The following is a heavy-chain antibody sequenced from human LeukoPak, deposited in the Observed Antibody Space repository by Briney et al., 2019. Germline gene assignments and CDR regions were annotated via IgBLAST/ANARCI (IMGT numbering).Heavy chain of an antibody. CDR3: ARAGYGELLAPFDF. D-gene: IGHD3-10*01. V-gene: IGHV5-51*01. CDR1: GYSFTSSW. Sequence: GESLKISCKGSGYSFTSSWIGWVRQVPGQGLEWMGIIYPDDSDTRYSPSIQGQVTISADRSISTAYLQWSSLKASDTAIYYCARAGYGELLAPFDFWGQGSLVTVSS. J-gene: IGHJ4*02. CDR2: IYPDDSDT.